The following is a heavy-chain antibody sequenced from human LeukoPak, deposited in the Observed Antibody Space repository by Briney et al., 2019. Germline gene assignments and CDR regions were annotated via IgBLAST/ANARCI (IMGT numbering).Heavy chain of an antibody. D-gene: IGHD6-19*01. CDR2: IKQDGSKQ. CDR3: ARCGWYVDY. J-gene: IGHJ4*02. Sequence: PGGPLRLSCAASGFTLSDNWMTWGPQAPGKGLKGVAYIKQDGSKQYSMDSVKGRFTISRANSKKSPYLQMNSLRAEDTAVYYCARCGWYVDYWGQGTLVTVSS. CDR1: GFTLSDNW. V-gene: IGHV3-7*04.